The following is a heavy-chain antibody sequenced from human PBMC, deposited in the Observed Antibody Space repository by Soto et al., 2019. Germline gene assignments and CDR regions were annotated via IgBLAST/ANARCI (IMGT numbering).Heavy chain of an antibody. D-gene: IGHD6-6*01. CDR1: GFTFSSYA. CDR2: ISGSGGTT. J-gene: IGHJ4*02. Sequence: GGSLRLSCAASGFTFSSYAMGWGRQAPGEGLEWVSSISGSGGTTYYADSVRGRFTISRDNSKNTLYLQMNSLRAEDTALYYCAKAPRDEARSLFDYWGLGTLVTVSS. V-gene: IGHV3-23*01. CDR3: AKAPRDEARSLFDY.